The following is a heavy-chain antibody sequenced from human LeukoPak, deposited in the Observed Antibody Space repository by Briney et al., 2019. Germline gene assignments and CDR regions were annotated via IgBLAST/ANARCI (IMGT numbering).Heavy chain of an antibody. CDR1: GFTFSSYG. CDR2: ISYDGSNK. CDR3: AKDLWVTYGSGSYYFDY. V-gene: IGHV3-30*18. D-gene: IGHD3-10*01. J-gene: IGHJ4*02. Sequence: GGSLRLSCVASGFTFSSYGMHWVRQAPGKGLEWVGVISYDGSNKFYADSVKGRFTISRDNSKNTLYLQMNSLGAEDTAVYYCAKDLWVTYGSGSYYFDYWGQGTLVTVSS.